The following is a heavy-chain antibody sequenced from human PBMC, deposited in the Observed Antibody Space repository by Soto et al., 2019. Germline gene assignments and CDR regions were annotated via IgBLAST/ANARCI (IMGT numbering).Heavy chain of an antibody. V-gene: IGHV4-30-4*01. CDR3: ARHDPGEYYYGSGSFSAFDI. CDR1: GGSISSGDYY. CDR2: IYYSGST. D-gene: IGHD3-10*01. J-gene: IGHJ3*02. Sequence: SETLSLTCTVSGGSISSGDYYWSWIRQPPGKGLEWIGYIYYSGSTYYNPSLKSRVTISVDTSKNQFSLKLSSVTAADTAVYYCARHDPGEYYYGSGSFSAFDIWGQGTMVTVSS.